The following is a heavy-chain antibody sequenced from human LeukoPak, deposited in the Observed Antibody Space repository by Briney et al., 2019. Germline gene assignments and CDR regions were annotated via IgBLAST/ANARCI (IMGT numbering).Heavy chain of an antibody. CDR1: GGSFSGYY. CDR2: INHSGST. V-gene: IGHV4-34*01. CDR3: ARTGVLWFGESLWFDY. J-gene: IGHJ4*02. Sequence: SETLSLTCAVYGGSFSGYYWSWIRQPPGKGLAWIGEINHSGSTNYNPSLKSRVTISVDTSKNQFSLKLSSVTAADTAVYYCARTGVLWFGESLWFDYWGQGTLVTVSS. D-gene: IGHD3-10*01.